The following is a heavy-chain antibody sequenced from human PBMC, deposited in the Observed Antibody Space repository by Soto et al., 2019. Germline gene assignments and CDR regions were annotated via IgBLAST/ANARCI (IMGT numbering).Heavy chain of an antibody. CDR3: AKEKSRYDRSGYYRPDY. CDR1: GDTFSSYA. CDR2: IIPMLNTP. D-gene: IGHD3-22*01. J-gene: IGHJ4*02. V-gene: IGHV1-69*06. Sequence: QVQLVQSGAEVKKPGSSVKVSCKSSGDTFSSYAISWVRQAPGQGLEWMGGIIPMLNTPSYAQKFQDRVTITAEKFTSTAYMELSGLRSEDTAVYYCAKEKSRYDRSGYYRPDYWGQGTLVTVSS.